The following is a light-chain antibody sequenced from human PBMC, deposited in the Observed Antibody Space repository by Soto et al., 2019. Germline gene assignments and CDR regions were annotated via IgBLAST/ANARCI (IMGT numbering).Light chain of an antibody. Sequence: EVVLTQAPGTLSLSPGESATLSCRASQSVSSNYLAWYQQKPGQAPRLLIYGVSTRATGIPDRFSGSGSGTDFSLTISRLEPEDFALYYGQQYFTSPLTFCGGTKVEIK. CDR2: GVS. J-gene: IGKJ4*01. CDR3: QQYFTSPLT. V-gene: IGKV3-20*01. CDR1: QSVSSNY.